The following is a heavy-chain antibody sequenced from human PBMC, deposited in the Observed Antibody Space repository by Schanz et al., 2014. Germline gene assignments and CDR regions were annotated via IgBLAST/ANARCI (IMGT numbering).Heavy chain of an antibody. CDR2: INLDGSGK. V-gene: IGHV3-7*01. J-gene: IGHJ4*02. CDR1: GFSFSRYG. D-gene: IGHD3-10*01. CDR3: VREESYYGAGSYRY. Sequence: IQLVESGGGVVQPGTSLRLSCTISGFSFSRYGMHWVRQAPGKGLEWVANINLDGSGKIYLGSVRGRFAISRDDAQNSVYLQMNSLRAEDTSVYHCVREESYYGAGSYRYWGPGTLVTVSS.